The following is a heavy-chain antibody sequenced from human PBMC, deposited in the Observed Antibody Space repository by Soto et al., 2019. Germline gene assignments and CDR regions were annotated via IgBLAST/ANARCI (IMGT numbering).Heavy chain of an antibody. CDR1: GGSIDNHY. J-gene: IGHJ4*02. V-gene: IGHV4-59*11. CDR2: IYYTGST. Sequence: PSETLSLTCTVSGGSIDNHYWSWIRQPPGKGLEWIGYIYYTGSTNYNPSLKSRVTISVDTSKNQFSLKLSSVTAADTAVYYCARDGYYYDSSGYQRVYYSDYRGQGTLVTVSS. D-gene: IGHD3-22*01. CDR3: ARDGYYYDSSGYQRVYYSDY.